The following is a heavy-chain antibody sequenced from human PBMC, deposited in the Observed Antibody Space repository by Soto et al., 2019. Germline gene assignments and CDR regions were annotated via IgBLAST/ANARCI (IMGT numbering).Heavy chain of an antibody. V-gene: IGHV3-30*03. CDR2: ISRDGRGV. D-gene: IGHD3-3*01. Sequence: LRLSCVGSGFNFANFGIQWIRQAPGKGLAWVAIISRDGRGVAFADSVKGRFAISKDNSKNTVYLQMTGLRSDDTAVYYCATEENQNYDLDHWGQGTLVTVSS. CDR1: GFNFANFG. CDR3: ATEENQNYDLDH. J-gene: IGHJ1*01.